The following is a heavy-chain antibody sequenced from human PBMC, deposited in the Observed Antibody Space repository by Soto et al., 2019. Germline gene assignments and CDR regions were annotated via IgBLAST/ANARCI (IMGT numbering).Heavy chain of an antibody. CDR1: GYTFTNSG. CDR3: ARYHGITTFGVYSMYYYGMDV. J-gene: IGHJ6*02. Sequence: ASVKVSCKASGYTFTNSGINWVRQAPGQGLEWMGWISTDNGNTNYAQHLQGRVSMTTDTSTSTAYMDLRSLRSDDTAVYYCARYHGITTFGVYSMYYYGMDVWGQGTTVTVSS. V-gene: IGHV1-18*01. D-gene: IGHD3-3*01. CDR2: ISTDNGNT.